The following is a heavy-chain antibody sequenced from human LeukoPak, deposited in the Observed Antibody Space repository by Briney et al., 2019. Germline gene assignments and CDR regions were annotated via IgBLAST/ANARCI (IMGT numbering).Heavy chain of an antibody. CDR2: IYYSGST. J-gene: IGHJ4*02. Sequence: PSETLSLTCTVSGGSISSYYWSWIRQPPGKGLEWIGYIYYSGSTNYNPSLKSRVTISVDTSKNQFSLKLSSVTAADTAVYYCARYFDWYSFDYWGQGTLVTVSS. CDR3: ARYFDWYSFDY. V-gene: IGHV4-59*01. CDR1: GGSISSYY. D-gene: IGHD3-9*01.